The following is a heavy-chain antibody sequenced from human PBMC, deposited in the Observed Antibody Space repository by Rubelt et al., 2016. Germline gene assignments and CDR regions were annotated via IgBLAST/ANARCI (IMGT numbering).Heavy chain of an antibody. Sequence: QLQLQESGPGLVKPSETLSLSCTVSGDSITPSNFYWGWIRQPPGKGLEWIGSFSYSGSTYYNPSLKSRVTIPLKTPGNQFSRKLGSVTDTDTAVDYCARSTSGFGRGAINVWGQGTTVTVSS. CDR3: ARSTSGFGRGAINV. CDR2: FSYSGST. V-gene: IGHV4-39*07. J-gene: IGHJ6*02. CDR1: GDSITPSNFY. D-gene: IGHD2-2*02.